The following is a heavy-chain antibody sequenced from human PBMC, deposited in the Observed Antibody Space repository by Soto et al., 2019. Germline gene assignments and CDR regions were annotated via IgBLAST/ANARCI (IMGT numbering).Heavy chain of an antibody. CDR3: ARDPSGDYFHFYIDV. Sequence: GGSLRLSCSASGFTFSDYAMHWVRQAPGKGLEWVATVSSDGTTKYYATSVKGRFTISRDNAKNSLYLHMNSLRAEDTAVYYCARDPSGDYFHFYIDVWGKGTTVTISS. V-gene: IGHV3-33*08. CDR2: VSSDGTTK. CDR1: GFTFSDYA. J-gene: IGHJ6*03.